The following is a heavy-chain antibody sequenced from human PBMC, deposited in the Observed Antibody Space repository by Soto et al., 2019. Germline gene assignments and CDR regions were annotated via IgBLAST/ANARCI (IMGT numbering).Heavy chain of an antibody. J-gene: IGHJ6*03. CDR1: GFTFSSYW. CDR2: IKQDGSEK. V-gene: IGHV3-7*01. D-gene: IGHD5-12*01. CDR3: ARYIVATIGYYYYMDV. Sequence: GGSLRLSCAASGFTFSSYWMSWVRQAPGKGLEWVANIKQDGSEKYYVDSVKGRFTISRDNAKNSLYLQMNSLRAEDTAVYYCARYIVATIGYYYYMDVWGKGTTVTVSS.